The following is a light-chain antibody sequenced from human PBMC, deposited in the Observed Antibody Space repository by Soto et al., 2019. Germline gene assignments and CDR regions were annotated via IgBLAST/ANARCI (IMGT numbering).Light chain of an antibody. Sequence: QSALTQPASVSGSPGQSITISCTGTSSDVGGSGLVSWYQFHPGKAPKLLIFEGFKRPSGVSNRFSGSQSGNTASLTISGLQADDEADYYCFSYAGSPTSYVFGTGTKLTVL. CDR3: FSYAGSPTSYV. J-gene: IGLJ1*01. V-gene: IGLV2-23*01. CDR1: SSDVGGSGL. CDR2: EGF.